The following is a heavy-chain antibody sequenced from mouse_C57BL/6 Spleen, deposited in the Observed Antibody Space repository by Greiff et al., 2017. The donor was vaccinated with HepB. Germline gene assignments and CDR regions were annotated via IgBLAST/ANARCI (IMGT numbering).Heavy chain of an antibody. J-gene: IGHJ4*01. CDR2: IRNEANGYTT. CDR1: GFTFTDYY. Sequence: EVQLVESGGGLVQPGGSLSLSCAASGFTFTDYYMSWVRQPPGKALEWLGFIRNEANGYTTEYSASVKGRFTISRDNSQSILYLQMNSLRAEDSATYYCARSDDYTYYYAMDYWGQGTSVTVSS. V-gene: IGHV7-3*01. CDR3: ARSDDYTYYYAMDY. D-gene: IGHD2-4*01.